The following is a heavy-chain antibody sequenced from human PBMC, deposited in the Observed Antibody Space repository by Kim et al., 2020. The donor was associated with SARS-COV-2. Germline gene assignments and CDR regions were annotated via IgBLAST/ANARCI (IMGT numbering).Heavy chain of an antibody. CDR3: AKDGDMSGYQYGMDV. D-gene: IGHD3-3*01. Sequence: GGSLRLSCAASGFTFSSYAMSWVRQAPGKGLEWVSAISGSGGSTYYADSVKGRFTISRDNSKNTLYLQMNSLRAEDTAVYYCAKDGDMSGYQYGMDVWGQGTTVTVSS. CDR2: ISGSGGST. J-gene: IGHJ6*02. CDR1: GFTFSSYA. V-gene: IGHV3-23*01.